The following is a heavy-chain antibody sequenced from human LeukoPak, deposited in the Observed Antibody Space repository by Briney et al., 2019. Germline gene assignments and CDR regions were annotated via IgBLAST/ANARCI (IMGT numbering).Heavy chain of an antibody. CDR1: GGSFSGYY. J-gene: IGHJ6*03. D-gene: IGHD2-2*01. CDR3: ARVGNIVVGDYYYMDV. V-gene: IGHV4-34*01. Sequence: SETLSLTCAVYGGSFSGYYWSWIRQPPGKGLEGIGEINHSGSTNYNPSLKSRVTISVDTSKNQFSLKLSSVTAADTAVYYCARVGNIVVGDYYYMDVWGKGTTVTVSS. CDR2: INHSGST.